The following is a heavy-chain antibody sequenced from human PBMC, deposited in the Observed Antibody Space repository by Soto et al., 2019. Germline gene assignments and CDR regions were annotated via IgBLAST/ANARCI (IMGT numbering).Heavy chain of an antibody. J-gene: IGHJ4*02. V-gene: IGHV1-18*01. CDR1: GYTFTSYG. Sequence: ASVKVSCKASGYTFTSYGISWVRQAPGQGLEWMGWISTYNGNTNYAQKLQGRVTMTTDTSTSTAYMELRSPRSDDTAVYYCARDFVRPRTFDDRGQGTLVTVSS. CDR3: ARDFVRPRTFDD. D-gene: IGHD2-8*01. CDR2: ISTYNGNT.